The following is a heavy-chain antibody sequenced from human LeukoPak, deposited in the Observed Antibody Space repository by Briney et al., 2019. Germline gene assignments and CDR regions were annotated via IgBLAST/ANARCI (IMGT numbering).Heavy chain of an antibody. CDR3: ARGSYYDILTGYSLDY. D-gene: IGHD3-9*01. J-gene: IGHJ4*02. CDR1: GGSISSYY. CDR2: IYYSGST. Sequence: PSETLSLTCTVSGGSISSYYWSWIRQPPGKGLEWIGHIYYSGSTNYNPSLKSRVTISVDTSKNQFSLKLSSVTAADTAVYYCARGSYYDILTGYSLDYWGQGTLVTVSS. V-gene: IGHV4-59*01.